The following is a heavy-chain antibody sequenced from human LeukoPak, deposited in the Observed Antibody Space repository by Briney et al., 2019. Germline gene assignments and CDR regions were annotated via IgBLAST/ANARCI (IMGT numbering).Heavy chain of an antibody. V-gene: IGHV3-21*01. J-gene: IGHJ6*03. CDR1: GFTFNRYN. D-gene: IGHD1-26*01. CDR2: ISTSSSYI. CDR3: ARAYSERYGLGYYYMDV. Sequence: GGSLRLSCAASGFTFNRYNMNWVCRAPGKGLEWVSSISTSSSYIYYADSVRGRFTISRDNAKNSLYLQMNSLGAEDTAVYSCARAYSERYGLGYYYMDVWGEGTTVTISS.